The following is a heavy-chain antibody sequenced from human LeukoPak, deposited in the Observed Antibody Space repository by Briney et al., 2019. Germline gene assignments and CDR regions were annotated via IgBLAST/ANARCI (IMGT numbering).Heavy chain of an antibody. CDR3: ARGELGYCSGGSCYDVVSYFDY. CDR1: GFTFDDYA. Sequence: GRSLRLSCAASGFTFDDYAIHWVRQAPGKGLEWVSGISWNSGSIGYADSVKGRFTISRDNAKNSLYLQMNSLRAEDTALYYCARGELGYCSGGSCYDVVSYFDYWGQGTLVTVSS. J-gene: IGHJ4*02. V-gene: IGHV3-9*01. CDR2: ISWNSGSI. D-gene: IGHD2-15*01.